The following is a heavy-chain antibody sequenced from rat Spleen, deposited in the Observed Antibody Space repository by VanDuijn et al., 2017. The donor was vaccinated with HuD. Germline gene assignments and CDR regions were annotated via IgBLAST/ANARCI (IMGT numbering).Heavy chain of an antibody. D-gene: IGHD4-3*01. V-gene: IGHV5-29*01. CDR2: ISYGDSSGHSGT. CDR3: ASRVVIRGTDWFAY. J-gene: IGHJ3*01. Sequence: EVQLVESGGGLVQPGRSLKLSCAASGFTFSDYGVAWVRQAPTTGLEWVATISYGDSSGHSGTYYRDSVKSRFTISRYNAKSTLSLQMDTLRSEDTATYYCASRVVIRGTDWFAYWGQGTLVTVSS. CDR1: GFTFSDYG.